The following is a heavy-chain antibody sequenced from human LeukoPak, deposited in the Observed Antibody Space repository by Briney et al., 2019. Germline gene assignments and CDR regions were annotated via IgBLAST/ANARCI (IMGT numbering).Heavy chain of an antibody. CDR3: ASVSVWELATHPGGSFDY. CDR2: IYHTGTT. D-gene: IGHD1-26*01. V-gene: IGHV4-30-4*01. CDR1: GGLISRIEYY. Sequence: SQTLSHTCTVSGGLISRIEYYWSWIRQSPVKGLEWLGHIYHTGTTLYSPHLNNRLSVSVDSSRNQFSLTLNSVTAADTAVYYCASVSVWELATHPGGSFDYWGRGILVTVSS. J-gene: IGHJ4*02.